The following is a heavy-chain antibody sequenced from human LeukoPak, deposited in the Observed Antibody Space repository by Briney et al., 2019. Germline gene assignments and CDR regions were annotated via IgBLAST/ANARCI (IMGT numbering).Heavy chain of an antibody. CDR1: GFTFSDYY. Sequence: LRLSCAASGFTFSDYYMSWIRQPPGKGLEWIGSIYYSGSTYYNPSLKSRVTISVDTSKNQFSLKLSSVTAADTAVYYCASIAAAGFYFDYWGQGTLVTVSS. CDR3: ASIAAAGFYFDY. CDR2: IYYSGST. D-gene: IGHD6-13*01. V-gene: IGHV4-38-2*01. J-gene: IGHJ4*02.